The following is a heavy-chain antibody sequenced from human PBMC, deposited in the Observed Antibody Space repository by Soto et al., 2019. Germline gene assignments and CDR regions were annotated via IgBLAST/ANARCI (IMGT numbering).Heavy chain of an antibody. Sequence: PGESLKISCKGSGYSFTSYWIGWVRQMPGKGLEWMGIIYPGDSDTRYSPSFQGQVTISADKSISTAYLQWSSLKASDTAMYYCARTLRYYYGSGTTDYYYYGMDVWGQGTTVTVSS. V-gene: IGHV5-51*01. CDR3: ARTLRYYYGSGTTDYYYYGMDV. D-gene: IGHD3-10*01. J-gene: IGHJ6*02. CDR1: GYSFTSYW. CDR2: IYPGDSDT.